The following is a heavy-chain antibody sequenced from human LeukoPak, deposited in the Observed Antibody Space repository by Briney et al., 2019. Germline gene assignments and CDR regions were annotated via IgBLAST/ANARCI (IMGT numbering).Heavy chain of an antibody. V-gene: IGHV3-53*01. Sequence: PGGSLRLSCSASGFTFSTFAMSWVRQAPGKGLEWVSVICSGGSTYYTDSVKGRFTISRDNSKNTLYLQMNSLRAEDTAVYYCARDFPGIAVAGTRPLDYWGQGTLVTVSS. CDR2: ICSGGST. D-gene: IGHD6-19*01. CDR3: ARDFPGIAVAGTRPLDY. CDR1: GFTFSTFA. J-gene: IGHJ4*02.